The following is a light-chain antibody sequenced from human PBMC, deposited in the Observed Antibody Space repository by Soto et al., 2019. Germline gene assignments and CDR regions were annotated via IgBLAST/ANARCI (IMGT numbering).Light chain of an antibody. Sequence: AIRVTPSPFSPLASSGDRVTLTFRASQGIRNDLGWYQQKPGKAPKLLIYAASSLQSGVPSRFSGSGSGTDFTLTISSLEPEDFAVYYCQQRSNWPPKFGQGTKVDIK. J-gene: IGKJ1*01. CDR1: QGIRND. V-gene: IGKV1-6*01. CDR2: AAS. CDR3: QQRSNWPPK.